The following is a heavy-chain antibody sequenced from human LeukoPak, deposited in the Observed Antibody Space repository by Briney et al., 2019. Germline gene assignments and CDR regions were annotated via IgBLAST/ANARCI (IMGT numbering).Heavy chain of an antibody. D-gene: IGHD6-13*01. Sequence: GGSLRLSCAASRFTFSTYSMNWVRQAPGKGLEWVSFISTSGSTMYYADSVKGRFTVSRDNAKDSLYLQMNSLRDEDTAVYYCARGWGYTSSWYYFDSWGQGTLVTVSS. V-gene: IGHV3-48*02. J-gene: IGHJ4*02. CDR3: ARGWGYTSSWYYFDS. CDR1: RFTFSTYS. CDR2: ISTSGSTM.